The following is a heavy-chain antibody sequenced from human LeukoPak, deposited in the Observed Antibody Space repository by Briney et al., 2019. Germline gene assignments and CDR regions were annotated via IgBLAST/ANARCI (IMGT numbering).Heavy chain of an antibody. CDR1: GVSISSGSNY. D-gene: IGHD3-10*01. CDR3: TRSDGYGLVGI. Sequence: PSETLSLTCSVSGVSISSGSNYWGWIRQPPGKTLEWIGSIYSSGSTYYNSSLKSRVIILIDTSKHHFSLTPSSVTAADTAVYYCTRSDGYGLVGIWGQGTMVTVSS. CDR2: IYSSGST. J-gene: IGHJ3*01. V-gene: IGHV4-39*07.